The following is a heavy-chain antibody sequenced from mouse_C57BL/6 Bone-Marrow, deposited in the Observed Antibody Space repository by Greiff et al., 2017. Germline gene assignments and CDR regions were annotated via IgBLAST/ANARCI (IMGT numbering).Heavy chain of an antibody. CDR3: AREWYAMDY. J-gene: IGHJ4*01. V-gene: IGHV5-12*01. Sequence: EVKLMESGGGLVQPGGSLKLSCAASGFTFSDYYMYWVRQTPEKRLEWVAYISNGGGSTYYPDTVKGRFTISRDNAKNTLYLQMSRLKSEDTAMYYCAREWYAMDYWGQGTSVTVSS. CDR1: GFTFSDYY. CDR2: ISNGGGST.